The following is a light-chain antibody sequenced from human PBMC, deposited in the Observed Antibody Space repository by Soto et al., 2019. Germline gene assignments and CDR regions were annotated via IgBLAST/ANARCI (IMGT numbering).Light chain of an antibody. V-gene: IGLV1-44*01. J-gene: IGLJ3*02. CDR2: SNN. CDR1: SSNIGNNS. Sequence: QSGLTQPPSASGTPGQRVAISCSGNSSNIGNNSVNWYQHLPGTAPKLLVYSNNRRPSGVPDRISGSKSGASASLAFSGLQSEDEAEYFCAAWDDSLNGWVFGGGTKLTVL. CDR3: AAWDDSLNGWV.